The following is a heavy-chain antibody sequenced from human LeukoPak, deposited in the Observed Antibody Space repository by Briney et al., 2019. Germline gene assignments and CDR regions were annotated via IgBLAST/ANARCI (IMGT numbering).Heavy chain of an antibody. Sequence: GGSLRLSCAASGFTFSSYSMNWVRQAPGKGLEWVSSISSSSSYIYYADSVKGRFTISRDNAKNSLYLQMNSLRAEDAAVYYCARPAYTAAYDLWGQGTMVTVSS. J-gene: IGHJ3*01. D-gene: IGHD3-16*01. V-gene: IGHV3-21*01. CDR1: GFTFSSYS. CDR2: ISSSSSYI. CDR3: ARPAYTAAYDL.